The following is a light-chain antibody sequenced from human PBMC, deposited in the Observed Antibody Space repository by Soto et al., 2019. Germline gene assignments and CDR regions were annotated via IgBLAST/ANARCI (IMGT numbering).Light chain of an antibody. CDR1: QSVSSSY. J-gene: IGKJ5*01. CDR3: QQYGSSPPVT. CDR2: GAS. V-gene: IGKV3-20*01. Sequence: EIVLTQSPGTLSLSPGERATLSCRASQSVSSSYLAWYQQKPGQAPRLLIYGASGRATGIPDRFSGSGSGTAFTLTISRLEPEDFAVYSCQQYGSSPPVTFGQGTRLEIK.